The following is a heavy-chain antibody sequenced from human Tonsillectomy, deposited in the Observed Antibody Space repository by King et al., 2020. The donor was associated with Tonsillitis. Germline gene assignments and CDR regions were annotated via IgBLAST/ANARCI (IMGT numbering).Heavy chain of an antibody. CDR3: ARDGTERSGNWFDP. Sequence: VQLVESGGGLVKPGGSLRLSCAASGFTFSSYSMNWVRQAPGKGLEWVSSISSSSSYIYYADSVKGRFTLSRDNAKNSLYLQMHSLRAEDTAVYYCARDGTERSGNWFDPWGQGTLVTVSS. V-gene: IGHV3-21*01. CDR1: GFTFSSYS. J-gene: IGHJ5*02. D-gene: IGHD1-1*01. CDR2: ISSSSSYI.